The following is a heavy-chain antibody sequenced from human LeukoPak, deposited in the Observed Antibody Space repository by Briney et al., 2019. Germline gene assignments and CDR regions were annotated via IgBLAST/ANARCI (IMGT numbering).Heavy chain of an antibody. CDR3: AREREGPYGYLDY. J-gene: IGHJ4*02. D-gene: IGHD4-17*01. Sequence: PSETLSLTCAVYGGSFSGYYWSWIRQPPGKGLEWIGEINRSGSTNYNPSLKSRVTISVDTSKNQFSLKLSSVTAADTAVYYCAREREGPYGYLDYWGQGTLVTVSS. CDR2: INRSGST. CDR1: GGSFSGYY. V-gene: IGHV4-34*01.